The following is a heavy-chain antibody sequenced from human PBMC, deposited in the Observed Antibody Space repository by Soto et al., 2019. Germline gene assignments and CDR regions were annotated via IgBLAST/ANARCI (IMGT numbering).Heavy chain of an antibody. Sequence: ETLSLSGTVSGGSISSYYWSWIRQPPGKGLEWIGYIYYSGSTNYNLSLKSRVTISVDTSKNQFSLKLSSVTAADTAVYYCARDAGTGMPDYWGQGTLVTVYS. CDR3: ARDAGTGMPDY. CDR1: GGSISSYY. V-gene: IGHV4-59*01. D-gene: IGHD1-1*01. CDR2: IYYSGST. J-gene: IGHJ4*02.